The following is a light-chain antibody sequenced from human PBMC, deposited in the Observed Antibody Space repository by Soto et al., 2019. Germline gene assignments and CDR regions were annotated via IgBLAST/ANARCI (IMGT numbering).Light chain of an antibody. V-gene: IGKV1-27*01. J-gene: IGKJ1*01. CDR1: QVLDNY. Sequence: DIQMTQSPSSLSAPVEARVTITCRASQVLDNYLAWYQQQPGKVPRLLIIAGSILQTGVPSRFSGSGSGTDFTLTISSLQPEYVATYYCQKYHSAPWTFGQGTKVEIK. CDR3: QKYHSAPWT. CDR2: AGS.